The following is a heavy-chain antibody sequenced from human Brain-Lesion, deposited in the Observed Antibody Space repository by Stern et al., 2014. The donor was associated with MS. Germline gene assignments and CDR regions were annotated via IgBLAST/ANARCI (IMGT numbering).Heavy chain of an antibody. CDR3: ARFPASRPHVFDS. J-gene: IGHJ4*02. V-gene: IGHV4-4*02. D-gene: IGHD6-13*01. CDR2: SDHSGST. CDR1: GGSISSSNW. Sequence: VQLVESGPGLVKPSGTLSLTCAVSGGSISSSNWWSWVRQSPGKGLEWIGESDHSGSTIYNPSLKSRVTVSVDKSKNRFSLNLSSVPAADTAVYFCARFPASRPHVFDSWGQGTLVTVSS.